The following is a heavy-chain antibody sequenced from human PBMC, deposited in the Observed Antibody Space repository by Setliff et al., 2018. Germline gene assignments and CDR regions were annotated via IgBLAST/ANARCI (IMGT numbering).Heavy chain of an antibody. Sequence: PSETLSLTCTVSGGSISSSSYYWSWIRQPPGKGLEWIGYIFTSGSTQYNPSLKSRATISRDTSSNQFSLKLFSVTAADTAVYYCARHVGSRSRGYNYYYYYMDVWGKGTTVTVSS. D-gene: IGHD3-10*01. CDR1: GGSISSSSYY. V-gene: IGHV4-39*01. J-gene: IGHJ6*03. CDR2: IFTSGST. CDR3: ARHVGSRSRGYNYYYYYMDV.